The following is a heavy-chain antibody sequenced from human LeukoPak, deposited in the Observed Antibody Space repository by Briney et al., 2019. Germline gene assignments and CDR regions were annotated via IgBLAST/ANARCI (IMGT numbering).Heavy chain of an antibody. J-gene: IGHJ6*03. D-gene: IGHD2-2*01. CDR2: IIPIFGTA. V-gene: IGHV1-69*13. CDR3: AIGPIVVVPAAAYYMDV. Sequence: ASVKVSCKASGGTFSSYAISWVRQAPGQGLEWMGGIIPIFGTANYAQKFQGRVTITADESTSTAYMELSSLRSEDTAVYYCAIGPIVVVPAAAYYMDVWGKGTTVTISS. CDR1: GGTFSSYA.